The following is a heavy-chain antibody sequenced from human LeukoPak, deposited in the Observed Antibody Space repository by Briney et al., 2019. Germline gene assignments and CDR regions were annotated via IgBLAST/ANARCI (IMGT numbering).Heavy chain of an antibody. Sequence: PGGSLRLSCEVSGLSVRGSYMSWVRQAPGKGLEWVSVIYSGDRRYYADSVKGRFTISRDNAKNSLYLQMNSLRAEDTALYYCASLGQIVATITSAFDIWGQGTMVTVSS. D-gene: IGHD5-12*01. CDR1: GLSVRGSY. J-gene: IGHJ3*02. CDR3: ASLGQIVATITSAFDI. V-gene: IGHV3-53*01. CDR2: IYSGDRR.